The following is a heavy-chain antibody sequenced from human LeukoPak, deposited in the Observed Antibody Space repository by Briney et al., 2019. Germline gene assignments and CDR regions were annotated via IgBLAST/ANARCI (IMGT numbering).Heavy chain of an antibody. D-gene: IGHD6-19*01. J-gene: IGHJ4*02. V-gene: IGHV4-4*08. CDR2: IHTSGST. CDR3: ARDYGSGWLY. CDR1: GGSINNYY. Sequence: PSETLSLTCTVSGGSINNYYWSWIRQPPGKGLEWIGRIHTSGSTNYNPSLKSRVTISVDTSKNQFSLKLSSVTAADTAVYYCARDYGSGWLYWGQGTLVTVSS.